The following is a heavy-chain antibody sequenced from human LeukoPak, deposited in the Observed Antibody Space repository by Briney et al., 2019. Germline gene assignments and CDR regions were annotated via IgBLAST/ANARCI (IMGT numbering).Heavy chain of an antibody. CDR1: GLPFSHYD. CDR3: ATDSSGFSY. V-gene: IGHV3-48*03. J-gene: IGHJ4*02. CDR2: ISSGGYTI. D-gene: IGHD3-22*01. Sequence: GGSLRLSCAVSGLPFSHYDMSWVRQAPGKGLEWVSSISSGGYTIKYHDSVRGRFIISRDNANNSLYLQMNSLRGDDTASYYCATDSSGFSYWGQGILVAVSS.